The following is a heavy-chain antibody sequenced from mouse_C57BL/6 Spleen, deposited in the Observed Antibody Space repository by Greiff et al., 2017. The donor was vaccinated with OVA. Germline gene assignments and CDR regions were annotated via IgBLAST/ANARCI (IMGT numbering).Heavy chain of an antibody. D-gene: IGHD3-2*02. Sequence: SGAELVRPGASVKLSCTASGFNIKDDYMHWVKQRPGKGLEWIGRIYPGDGDTNYNGKFKGKATLTADKSSSTAYMQLSSLTSEDSAVYFCAKSSGYPYYFDYWGQGTTLTVSS. J-gene: IGHJ2*01. CDR2: IYPGDGDT. CDR3: AKSSGYPYYFDY. CDR1: GFNIKDDY. V-gene: IGHV1-82*01.